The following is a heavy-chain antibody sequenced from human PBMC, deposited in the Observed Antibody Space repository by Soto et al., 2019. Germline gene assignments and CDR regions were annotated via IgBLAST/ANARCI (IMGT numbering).Heavy chain of an antibody. J-gene: IGHJ6*02. D-gene: IGHD1-1*01. V-gene: IGHV2-26*01. Sequence: RMGVSWLRQPPGKALEWLAHIFSNDEKSYSPSLKSRRTITEDTSKNQVVLIMTNMDPVDTAAYYCAHRASPPDLERQWYPYYYYYGLDVWGQGTTVTVSS. CDR3: AHRASPPDLERQWYPYYYYYGLDV. CDR1: RMG. CDR2: IFSNDEK.